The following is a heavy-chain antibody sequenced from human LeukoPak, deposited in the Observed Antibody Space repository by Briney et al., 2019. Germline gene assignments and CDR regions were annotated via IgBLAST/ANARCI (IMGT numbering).Heavy chain of an antibody. J-gene: IGHJ4*02. Sequence: GASVNVLCKSSGYSFTGYYMHWVRQAPGQGLEWMGWINPNSGDTNYAQKFQGRVTMTRDTSISTAYMELSRLTSDDTAVYYCARLSGNYYAGLDYWGQGTLLTVSS. D-gene: IGHD1-26*01. CDR2: INPNSGDT. CDR3: ARLSGNYYAGLDY. CDR1: GYSFTGYY. V-gene: IGHV1-2*02.